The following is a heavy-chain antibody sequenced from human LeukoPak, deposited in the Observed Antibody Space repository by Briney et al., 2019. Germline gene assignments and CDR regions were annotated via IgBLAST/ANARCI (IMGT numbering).Heavy chain of an antibody. V-gene: IGHV3-11*04. CDR1: GFTFSDYY. Sequence: GGSLRLSCAAFGFTFSDYYMSWIRQAPGKGLEWASYISSSGSTIYYADSVKGRFTISRDNAKNSLYLQMNSLRAEDTAVYYCARIKGYSRFDIWGQGTMVTVSS. CDR2: ISSSGSTI. CDR3: ARIKGYSRFDI. J-gene: IGHJ3*02. D-gene: IGHD6-13*01.